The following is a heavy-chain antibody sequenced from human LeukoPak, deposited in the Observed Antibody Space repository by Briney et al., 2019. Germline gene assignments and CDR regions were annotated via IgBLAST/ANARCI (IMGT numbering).Heavy chain of an antibody. D-gene: IGHD6-13*01. CDR2: INPNSGGT. V-gene: IGHV1-2*06. CDR3: ARDGDESSSWYPNWFDP. Sequence: VASVKVSCKASGYTFTGYYMHWVRQAPGQGLEWMGRINPNSGGTNYAQKFRGRVTMTRETSISTAYRELSRLRSDDTAVYYCARDGDESSSWYPNWFDPWGQGTLVTVSS. CDR1: GYTFTGYY. J-gene: IGHJ5*02.